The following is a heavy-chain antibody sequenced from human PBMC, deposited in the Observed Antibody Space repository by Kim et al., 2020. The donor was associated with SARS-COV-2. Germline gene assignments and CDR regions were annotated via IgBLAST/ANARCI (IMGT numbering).Heavy chain of an antibody. V-gene: IGHV3-9*01. CDR3: AKDQYGAETGSDAFDI. J-gene: IGHJ3*02. CDR2: ISWNSGSI. D-gene: IGHD2-8*01. Sequence: GGSLRLSCAASGFTFGDYAMHWVRQAPGKGLGWVSGISWNSGSIGYADSVKGRFTISRDNAKNSLYLQMNSLRAEDTALYYCAKDQYGAETGSDAFDIWGQGTMVTVSS. CDR1: GFTFGDYA.